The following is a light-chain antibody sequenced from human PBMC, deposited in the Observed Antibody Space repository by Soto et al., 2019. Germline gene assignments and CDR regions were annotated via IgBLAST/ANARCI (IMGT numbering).Light chain of an antibody. V-gene: IGLV1-44*01. CDR3: AAWDESRNLYV. J-gene: IGLJ1*01. CDR1: ISNIGGNT. CDR2: STN. Sequence: QSALTQPPSASGTPGQRVTISCSGSISNIGGNTVNWYQQLPGTPPKLLMYSTNQRPSGVPARFSGSKSGTSASLAISGLQSEVVVDYLCAAWDESRNLYVFVTGS.